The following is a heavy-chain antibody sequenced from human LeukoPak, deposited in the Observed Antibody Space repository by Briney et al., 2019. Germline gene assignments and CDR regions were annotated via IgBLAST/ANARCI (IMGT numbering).Heavy chain of an antibody. CDR2: INSDGSST. V-gene: IGHV3-74*01. D-gene: IGHD4-17*01. J-gene: IGHJ4*02. Sequence: GGSLRRSCAASGFTFSNYWMHWVRHAPGKGLVWVSRINSDGSSTTYADSVKGRFTISRDNAKNTLYLQMNSLRAEDTAVYYCARGVHATVTRFDSWGQGTLVPVSS. CDR3: ARGVHATVTRFDS. CDR1: GFTFSNYW.